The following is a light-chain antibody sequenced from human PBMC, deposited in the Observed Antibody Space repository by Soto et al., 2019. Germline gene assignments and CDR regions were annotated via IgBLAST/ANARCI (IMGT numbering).Light chain of an antibody. CDR2: GAS. CDR1: QSIRDN. CDR3: QQYKDWPKT. J-gene: IGKJ1*01. V-gene: IGKV3-15*01. Sequence: EIVMTQSPATLSVSPGERATLSCRASQSIRDNLAWYQQRPGQAPRLLISGASTRATGVPARFIGSGSGTDFILSIGSLQSEDFTLYYCQQYKDWPKTFGQGTKVALK.